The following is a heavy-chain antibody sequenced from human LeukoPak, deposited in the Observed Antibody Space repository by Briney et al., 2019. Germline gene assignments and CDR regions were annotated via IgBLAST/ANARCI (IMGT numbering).Heavy chain of an antibody. CDR2: IYHSGST. Sequence: PSETLSLTCAVSGYSISSGYYWGWIRQPPGKGLEWIGSIYHSGSTYYNPSLKSRVTISVDTSKNQFSLKLSSVTAADTAVYYCASCYYNSSGYYQFDYWGQGTLVTVSS. V-gene: IGHV4-38-2*01. J-gene: IGHJ4*02. CDR1: GYSISSGYY. D-gene: IGHD3-22*01. CDR3: ASCYYNSSGYYQFDY.